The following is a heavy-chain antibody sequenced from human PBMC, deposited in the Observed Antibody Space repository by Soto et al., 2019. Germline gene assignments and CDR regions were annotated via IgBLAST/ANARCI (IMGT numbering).Heavy chain of an antibody. J-gene: IGHJ4*02. CDR2: IWSDGSKQ. V-gene: IGHV3-33*01. CDR3: AGLAYYLDY. Sequence: GGSLRLSCAASGFTFSSYAMHWVRQAPGKGLEWVALIWSDGSKQDYADSVKGRFTISRDNSKSTLYLQITSLKAEGTAGYYCAGLAYYLDYWGQGSLVTVSS. D-gene: IGHD3-16*01. CDR1: GFTFSSYA.